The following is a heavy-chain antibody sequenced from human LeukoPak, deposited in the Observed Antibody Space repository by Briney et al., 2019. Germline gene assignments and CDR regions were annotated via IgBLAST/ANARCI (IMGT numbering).Heavy chain of an antibody. CDR1: GGSINNHY. CDR3: VRHSNLPRGVDWFDP. Sequence: SETLSLTCIVSGGSINNHYWTWIRQTPGKGLEWIGDIHYTGTTKYNPSLKSRVTISIDTSKNQFSLELSSVTATDTAVYYCVRHSNLPRGVDWFDPWGQGTLVTVSS. CDR2: IHYTGTT. J-gene: IGHJ5*02. V-gene: IGHV4-59*08. D-gene: IGHD2-8*01.